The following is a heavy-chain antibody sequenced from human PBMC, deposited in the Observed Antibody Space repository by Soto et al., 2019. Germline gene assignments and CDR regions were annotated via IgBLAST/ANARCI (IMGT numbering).Heavy chain of an antibody. Sequence: PSETLSLTCTVSGGSISSYCWSWIRQPPGKGLEWIGYIYYSGSTNYNPSLKSRVTISVDTSKNQFSLKLSSVTAADTAVYYCARGGPRGGGYKYYGMDVWGQGTTVTVSS. D-gene: IGHD3-22*01. J-gene: IGHJ6*02. V-gene: IGHV4-59*01. CDR2: IYYSGST. CDR3: ARGGPRGGGYKYYGMDV. CDR1: GGSISSYC.